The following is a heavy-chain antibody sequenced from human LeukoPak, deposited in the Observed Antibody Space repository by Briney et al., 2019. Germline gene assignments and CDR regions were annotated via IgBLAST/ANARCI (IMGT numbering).Heavy chain of an antibody. CDR2: ISAYNGNT. CDR3: AREGLTISCGGDCRDYYGMDV. D-gene: IGHD2-21*02. Sequence: ASVQVSCQASGYTFTSYGISWVRQAPGQGLEWMGWISAYNGNTNYAQKLQGRVTMTTDTSTSTAYMELRSLRSDDTAVYYCAREGLTISCGGDCRDYYGMDVWGQGTTVTVSS. CDR1: GYTFTSYG. J-gene: IGHJ6*02. V-gene: IGHV1-18*01.